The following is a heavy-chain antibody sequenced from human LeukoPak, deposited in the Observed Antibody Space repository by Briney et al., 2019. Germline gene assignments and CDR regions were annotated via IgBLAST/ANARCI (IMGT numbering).Heavy chain of an antibody. CDR3: ARSPDIVVVPAASYGMDV. J-gene: IGHJ6*02. V-gene: IGHV1-2*04. CDR2: INPNSGGT. Sequence: ASVKVSCKASGYTFTGYYMHWVRQAPGQGLEWMGWINPNSGGTNYAQKFQGWVTMTRDTSISTAYMELSRLRSDDTAVYYRARSPDIVVVPAASYGMDVWGQGTTVTVSS. D-gene: IGHD2-2*01. CDR1: GYTFTGYY.